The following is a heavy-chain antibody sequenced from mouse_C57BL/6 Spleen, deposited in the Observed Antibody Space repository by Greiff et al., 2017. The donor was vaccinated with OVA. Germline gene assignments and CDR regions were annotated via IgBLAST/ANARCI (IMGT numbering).Heavy chain of an antibody. CDR3: ARRVYYGNLAY. Sequence: QVQLKQPGAELVRPGTSVKLSCKASGYTFTSYWMHWVKQRPGQGLEWIGVIDPSDSYTNYNQKFKGKATLTVDTSSSTAYMQLSSLTSEDSAVYYCARRVYYGNLAYWGQGTLVTVSA. J-gene: IGHJ3*01. D-gene: IGHD2-1*01. V-gene: IGHV1-59*01. CDR1: GYTFTSYW. CDR2: IDPSDSYT.